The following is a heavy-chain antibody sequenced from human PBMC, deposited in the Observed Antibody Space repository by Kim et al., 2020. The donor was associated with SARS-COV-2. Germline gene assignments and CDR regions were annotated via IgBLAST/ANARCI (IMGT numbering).Heavy chain of an antibody. V-gene: IGHV1-2*02. J-gene: IGHJ3*02. CDR1: GYTFTGYY. D-gene: IGHD2-2*01. CDR3: ARDLSLVVPAATDAFDI. Sequence: ASVKVSCKASGYTFTGYYMHWVRQAPGQGLEWMGWINPNSGGTNYAQKFQGRVTMTRDTSISTAYMELSRLRSDDTAVYYCARDLSLVVPAATDAFDIWGQGTMVTVSS. CDR2: INPNSGGT.